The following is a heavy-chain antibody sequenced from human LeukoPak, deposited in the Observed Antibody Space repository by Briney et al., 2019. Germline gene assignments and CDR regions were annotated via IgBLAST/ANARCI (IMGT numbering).Heavy chain of an antibody. D-gene: IGHD3-3*01. Sequence: PSETLSPTCTVSGGSISSSSYYWGWIRHPPGNGLEWIGTIYYSGSTYYNPSLKSRATISVDTSKNQFSLKLSSVTAADTAVYYCTCGYYSRGDYWGQGTLVTVSS. CDR1: GGSISSSSYY. V-gene: IGHV4-39*01. CDR2: IYYSGST. CDR3: TCGYYSRGDY. J-gene: IGHJ4*02.